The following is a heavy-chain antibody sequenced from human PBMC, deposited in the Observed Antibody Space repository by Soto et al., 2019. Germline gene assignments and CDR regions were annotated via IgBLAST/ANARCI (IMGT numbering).Heavy chain of an antibody. CDR3: VKKKGARDSDLQYFFDS. CDR2: ISYDGSNK. Sequence: GGSLRLSCAASGFTFSSYGMHWVRQAPGKGLEWVAVISYDGSNKYYADSVKGRFTISRDNSKNTLYLQMNSLRPEDTAVYYCVKKKGARDSDLQYFFDSWGQGTLVTVSS. J-gene: IGHJ4*02. D-gene: IGHD3-16*01. CDR1: GFTFSSYG. V-gene: IGHV3-30*18.